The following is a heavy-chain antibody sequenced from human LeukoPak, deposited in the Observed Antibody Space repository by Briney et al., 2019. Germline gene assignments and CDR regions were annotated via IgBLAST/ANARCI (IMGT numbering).Heavy chain of an antibody. Sequence: SETLSLTCTVSGGSISSYYWGWIRQPPGKGLEWIGSIYYSGSTYYNPSLKSRVTISVDTSKNQFSLKLSSVTAADTAVYYCARSWQQLIDYWGQGTLVTVSS. CDR3: ARSWQQLIDY. CDR2: IYYSGST. V-gene: IGHV4-39*07. D-gene: IGHD6-13*01. CDR1: GGSISSYY. J-gene: IGHJ4*02.